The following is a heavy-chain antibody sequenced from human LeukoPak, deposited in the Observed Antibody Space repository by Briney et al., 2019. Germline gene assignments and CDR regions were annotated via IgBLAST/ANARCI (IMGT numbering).Heavy chain of an antibody. V-gene: IGHV3-23*01. D-gene: IGHD2-2*01. CDR1: GFTFSNYA. CDR3: ATTVPAAQTDY. J-gene: IGHJ4*02. CDR2: ISGSGDST. Sequence: PGGSLRLSCAASGFTFSNYAMRWVRQAPGKGLEWVSGISGSGDSTYYADSVKGRFTISRDNSKNTLYLQMNSLRAEDTAVYYCATTVPAAQTDYWGQGTLVTVSS.